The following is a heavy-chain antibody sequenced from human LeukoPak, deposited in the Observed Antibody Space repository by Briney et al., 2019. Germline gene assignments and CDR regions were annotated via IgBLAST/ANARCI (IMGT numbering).Heavy chain of an antibody. CDR1: GGSISSGGYY. J-gene: IGHJ4*02. D-gene: IGHD1-26*01. Sequence: PSETLSLTCTVSGGSISSGGYYWSWIRQPPGKGLEWIGYISHSGSTYSNPSLKSRVTISVDRSKNQFSLKLSSVTVADTAVYYCARGIVGPTFDYWGQGTLVTVSS. V-gene: IGHV4-30-2*01. CDR3: ARGIVGPTFDY. CDR2: ISHSGST.